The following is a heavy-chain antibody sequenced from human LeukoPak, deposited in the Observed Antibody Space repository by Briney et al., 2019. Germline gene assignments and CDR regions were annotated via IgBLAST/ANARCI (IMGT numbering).Heavy chain of an antibody. CDR2: IRSNGVAD. CDR3: VLRPRSSIDSVPDY. CDR1: GFTFRNYA. J-gene: IGHJ4*02. V-gene: IGHV3-30*02. D-gene: IGHD2-2*01. Sequence: GGSLRLSCATSGFTFRNYAMHWVRQSPGKGLEWVAFIRSNGVADYHSDSVKGRLTISRDNNKNTLYLQMNRLRTEDTAVYYCVLRPRSSIDSVPDYWGQGTLVTVSS.